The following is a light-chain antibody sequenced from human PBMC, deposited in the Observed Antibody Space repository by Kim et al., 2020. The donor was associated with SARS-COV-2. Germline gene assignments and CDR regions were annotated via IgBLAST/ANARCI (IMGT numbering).Light chain of an antibody. CDR3: QSYDSSNTVV. J-gene: IGLJ2*01. CDR1: SGSIASNY. CDR2: EDN. Sequence: NFMLTQPHSVSESPGKTVTISCTRSSGSIASNYVQWYQQRPGSAPTTVIYEDNQRPSGVPDRFSGSIDSSSNSASLTISGRKTEDEADYYCQSYDSSNTVVFGGGTQLTVL. V-gene: IGLV6-57*04.